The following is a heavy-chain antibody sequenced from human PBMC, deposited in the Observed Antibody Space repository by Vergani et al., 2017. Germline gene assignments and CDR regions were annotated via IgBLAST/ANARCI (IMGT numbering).Heavy chain of an antibody. V-gene: IGHV2-26*01. CDR2: IFSNDEK. Sequence: QVTLKESGPVLVKPTETLTLTCTVSGFSLSNARMGVSWIRQPPGKALEWLAHIFSNDEKSYSTSLKSRLTISKDTSKSQVVLTMTNMDPVDTATYYCARCLKRGWLNDYWGQGTLVTVSS. J-gene: IGHJ4*02. CDR3: ARCLKRGWLNDY. CDR1: GFSLSNARMG. D-gene: IGHD5-24*01.